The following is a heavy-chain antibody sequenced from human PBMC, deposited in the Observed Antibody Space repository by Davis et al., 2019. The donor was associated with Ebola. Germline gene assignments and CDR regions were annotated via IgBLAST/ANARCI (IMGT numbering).Heavy chain of an antibody. V-gene: IGHV3-30*18. D-gene: IGHD4-17*01. J-gene: IGHJ4*02. Sequence: SLKISCASSGFTFSSYGIHWVRQAPGKGLEWVAVISYDGSKKYYADSVKGRFTISRDNSKNTLYLQMNSLRAEDTAVYYCAKDATVTLDYWGQGTLVTVSS. CDR3: AKDATVTLDY. CDR2: ISYDGSKK. CDR1: GFTFSSYG.